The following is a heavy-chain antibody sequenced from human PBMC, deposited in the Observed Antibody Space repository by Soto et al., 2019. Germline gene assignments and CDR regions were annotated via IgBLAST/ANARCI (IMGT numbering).Heavy chain of an antibody. D-gene: IGHD3-3*02. CDR3: AKSQTGINSDNDD. V-gene: IGHV3-23*01. CDR2: ISGSGGNT. Sequence: EVQLLESGGGLVQPGGSLRLSCAASGFTFSTYAMNWVRQAAGKGLEWVSTISGSGGNTYYADSVKGRFTISRDNSKNTLFLQMNSLRAEDTALYYCAKSQTGINSDNDDWGRGTLVTVSS. CDR1: GFTFSTYA. J-gene: IGHJ4*02.